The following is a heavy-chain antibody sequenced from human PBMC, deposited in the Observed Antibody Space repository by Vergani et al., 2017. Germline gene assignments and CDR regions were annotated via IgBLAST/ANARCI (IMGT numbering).Heavy chain of an antibody. V-gene: IGHV1-8*01. Sequence: QVQLVQSGAEVKKPGASVKVSCKASGYTFTSYDINWVRQATGQGLEWMGWMNPNSGNTGYAQKFQGRVTMTRNTSISTAYMELSSLRSEDTAVYYCALRGTIFGVDVSPLDYWGQGTLVTVSS. J-gene: IGHJ4*02. CDR1: GYTFTSYD. CDR2: MNPNSGNT. D-gene: IGHD3-3*01. CDR3: ALRGTIFGVDVSPLDY.